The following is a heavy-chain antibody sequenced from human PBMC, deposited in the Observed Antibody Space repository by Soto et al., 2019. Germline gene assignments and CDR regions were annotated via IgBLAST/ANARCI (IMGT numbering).Heavy chain of an antibody. J-gene: IGHJ6*02. CDR2: ISAYNGNT. Sequence: ASVKVSCKASGYTFTSYGISWVRQAPGQGLEWMGWISAYNGNTNYAQKLQGRVTMTTDTSTSTAYMELRSLRSDDTAVYYCARDRRYSYYYYGMDVWGQGTTVTVSS. V-gene: IGHV1-18*01. CDR1: GYTFTSYG. CDR3: ARDRRYSYYYYGMDV.